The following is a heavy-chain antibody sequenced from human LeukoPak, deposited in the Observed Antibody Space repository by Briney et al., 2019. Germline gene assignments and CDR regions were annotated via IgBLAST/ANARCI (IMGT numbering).Heavy chain of an antibody. D-gene: IGHD3-16*02. CDR3: AKRQAYVWGSYRRERVYYFDY. CDR1: GFTFSSYS. CDR2: ISGSSYYI. J-gene: IGHJ4*02. Sequence: PGGSLRLSCAASGFTFSSYSMNWVRQAPGKGLEWVSSISGSSYYIYYADSVKGRFTISRDNSKNTLYLQMNSLRAEDTAVYYCAKRQAYVWGSYRRERVYYFDYWGQGTLVTVSS. V-gene: IGHV3-21*04.